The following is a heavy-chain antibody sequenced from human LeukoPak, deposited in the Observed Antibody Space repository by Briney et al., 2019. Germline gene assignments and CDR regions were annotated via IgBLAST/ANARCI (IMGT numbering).Heavy chain of an antibody. D-gene: IGHD2-2*01. J-gene: IGHJ5*02. Sequence: SVKVSCKASGGTFSSYTISWVRQAPGQGLEWMGRIIPILGIANYAQKFQGRVTITADKSTSTAYMELSSLRSEDTAVYYCARYVVVPAANQGGNWFDPWATEPWSPSPQ. CDR1: GGTFSSYT. CDR2: IIPILGIA. CDR3: ARYVVVPAANQGGNWFDP. V-gene: IGHV1-69*02.